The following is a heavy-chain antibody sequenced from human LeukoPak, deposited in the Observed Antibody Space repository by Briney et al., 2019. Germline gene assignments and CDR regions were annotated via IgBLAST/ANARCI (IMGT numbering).Heavy chain of an antibody. D-gene: IGHD3-22*01. CDR2: INTNTGNP. J-gene: IGHJ4*02. Sequence: GASVKVSCKASGYTLTSYDINWVRQATGQGLEWMGWINTNTGNPTYAQGFTGRFVFSLDTSFSTAYLQISSLKAEDTAVYYCARSYYFDSSAYYLFDYWGQGTLVTVSS. V-gene: IGHV7-4-1*02. CDR3: ARSYYFDSSAYYLFDY. CDR1: GYTLTSYD.